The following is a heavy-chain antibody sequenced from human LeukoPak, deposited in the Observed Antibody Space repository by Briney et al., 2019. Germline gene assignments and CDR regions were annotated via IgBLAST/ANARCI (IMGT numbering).Heavy chain of an antibody. CDR1: GGSISSGGYS. V-gene: IGHV4-30-2*01. CDR3: ARDRGYSYGNAFDI. D-gene: IGHD5-18*01. J-gene: IGHJ3*02. Sequence: PSQTLSLTCAVSGGSISSGGYSWSWIRQPPGKGLEWIGYIYHSGSTYYNPSLKSRVTISVDRSKNQFSLKLSSVTAADTAVHYCARDRGYSYGNAFDIWGQGTMVTVSS. CDR2: IYHSGST.